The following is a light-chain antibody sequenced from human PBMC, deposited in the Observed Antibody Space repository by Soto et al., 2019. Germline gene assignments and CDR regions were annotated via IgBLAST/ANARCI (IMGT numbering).Light chain of an antibody. V-gene: IGLV3-21*02. J-gene: IGLJ2*01. Sequence: SYELTQPPSVSVAPGQTATITCGGNNIVKKSVNWYQQKPGQAPVLVVFGNNDRPSGSPERLSGSNSGSAATLTISRVEAGDEAEYYCQAGNTNGDHPVFGGGTKLTVL. CDR3: QAGNTNGDHPV. CDR2: GNN. CDR1: NIVKKS.